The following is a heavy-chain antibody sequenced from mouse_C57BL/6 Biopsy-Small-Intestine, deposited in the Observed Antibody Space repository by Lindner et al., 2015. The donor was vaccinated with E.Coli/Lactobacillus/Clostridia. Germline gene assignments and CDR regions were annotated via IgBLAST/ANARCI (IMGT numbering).Heavy chain of an antibody. CDR2: IYPGDGDT. V-gene: IGHV1-82*01. D-gene: IGHD3-1*01. Sequence: VQLQESGPELVKPGASVKISCKASGYVFSRSWMNWVKQRPGKGLEWIGWIYPGDGDTNYNGKFKGKATLTADKSSSTAYMQLSSLTSEDSAVYFCARRVATRARDAMDYWSQGTSVTVSS. CDR1: GYVFSRSW. J-gene: IGHJ4*01. CDR3: ARRVATRARDAMDY.